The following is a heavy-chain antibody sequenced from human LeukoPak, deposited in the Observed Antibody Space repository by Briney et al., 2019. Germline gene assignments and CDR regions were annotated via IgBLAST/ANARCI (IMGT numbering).Heavy chain of an antibody. CDR3: ARCGVGGYGLLPDYYYYGMDV. J-gene: IGHJ6*02. Sequence: SETLSLTCTVSGGSITSGGYYWSWIRQHPGKGKEWIGYIYYSGSTYYNPSRKSRVTISVDTSKNQFSLKLSSVTAADTAVYYCARCGVGGYGLLPDYYYYGMDVWGQGTTVTVSS. CDR2: IYYSGST. D-gene: IGHD5-12*01. V-gene: IGHV4-31*03. CDR1: GGSITSGGYY.